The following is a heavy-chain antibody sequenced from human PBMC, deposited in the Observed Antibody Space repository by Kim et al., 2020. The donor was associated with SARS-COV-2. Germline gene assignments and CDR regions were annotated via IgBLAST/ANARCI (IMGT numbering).Heavy chain of an antibody. D-gene: IGHD6-19*01. CDR3: AREISSGWPIFDY. V-gene: IGHV3-33*01. Sequence: YADSVKGRFTISRDNSKNTLYLQMNSLRAEDTAVYYCAREISSGWPIFDYWGQGTLVTVSS. J-gene: IGHJ4*02.